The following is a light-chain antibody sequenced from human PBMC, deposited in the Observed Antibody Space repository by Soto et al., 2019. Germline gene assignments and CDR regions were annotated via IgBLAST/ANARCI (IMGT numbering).Light chain of an antibody. CDR3: QVWDSRSDHVV. V-gene: IGLV3-21*02. CDR2: DDS. CDR1: NIGSKS. J-gene: IGLJ2*01. Sequence: SYELTQSLSVSVAPGQTARITCGGNNIGSKSVHWYQQKPGQAPVLVVYDDSDRPSGIPERFSGSNSGNTATLTISRVDAGDEADYYCQVWDSRSDHVVFGGGTTLPVL.